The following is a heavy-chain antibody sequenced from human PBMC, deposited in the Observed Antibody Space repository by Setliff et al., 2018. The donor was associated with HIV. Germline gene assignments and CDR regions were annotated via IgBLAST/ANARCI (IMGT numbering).Heavy chain of an antibody. V-gene: IGHV4-31*03. CDR3: ARRSIVGVTRGFYYYGLDV. Sequence: KTSETLSLTCSVSGGSISSSGYYWSWIRQHPGKGLEWLGYIHYSGTTYYSPSLESRLTISIDTSENQFSLLLKSLTAADTAVYYCARRSIVGVTRGFYYYGLDVW. J-gene: IGHJ6*01. CDR1: GGSISSSGYY. D-gene: IGHD1-26*01. CDR2: IHYSGTT.